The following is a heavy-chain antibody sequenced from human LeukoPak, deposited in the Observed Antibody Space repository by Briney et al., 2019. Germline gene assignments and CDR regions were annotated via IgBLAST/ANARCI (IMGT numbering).Heavy chain of an antibody. Sequence: ASVKVSCKASGGTFSSYAISWVRQAPGQGLEWMGRIIPILGIANYAQKFQGRVTITADKSTSTAYMALSSLRSEDTAVYYCAREQKRLLWFGELSKKTYYFDYWGQGTLVTVSS. D-gene: IGHD3-10*01. V-gene: IGHV1-69*04. CDR3: AREQKRLLWFGELSKKTYYFDY. CDR2: IIPILGIA. CDR1: GGTFSSYA. J-gene: IGHJ4*02.